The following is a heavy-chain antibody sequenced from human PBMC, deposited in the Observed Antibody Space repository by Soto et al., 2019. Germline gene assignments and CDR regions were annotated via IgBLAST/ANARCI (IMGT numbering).Heavy chain of an antibody. CDR3: ARGAFDRSGNYLAGWFVP. Sequence: QVQLVQSGAEVKKPGASVKISCKASGYSFTDHYIHWIRQAPGQGLEWMGWIIPNDGGTKYAQKFQDRINMTRDTSITTAYMDLSRLRSDDTAVYYCARGAFDRSGNYLAGWFVPWGQGTLVTVSS. J-gene: IGHJ5*02. V-gene: IGHV1-2*02. CDR2: IIPNDGGT. CDR1: GYSFTDHY. D-gene: IGHD3-22*01.